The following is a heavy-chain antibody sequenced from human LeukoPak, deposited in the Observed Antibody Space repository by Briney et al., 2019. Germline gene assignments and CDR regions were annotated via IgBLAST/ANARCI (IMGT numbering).Heavy chain of an antibody. CDR1: GDSISSTKYY. D-gene: IGHD2-15*01. J-gene: IGHJ5*02. CDR2: IYYSGIT. Sequence: ETSETMSLTSTLSGDSISSTKYYWGWIRQPPGKGLEWIGSIYYSGITYYNPSLKSLVTISLDPSKHQFSLKLRSVTAADTAVYYCARRGFKGYCSDGSCYSRQPNWFDPWGQGTLVTVSS. CDR3: ARRGFKGYCSDGSCYSRQPNWFDP. V-gene: IGHV4-39*07.